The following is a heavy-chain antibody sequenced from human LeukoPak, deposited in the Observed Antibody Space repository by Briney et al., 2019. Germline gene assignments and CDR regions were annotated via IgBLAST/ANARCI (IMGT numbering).Heavy chain of an antibody. D-gene: IGHD2-2*01. CDR1: GGSISSYY. Sequence: SSETLSLTCTVSGGSISSYYWSWIRQPAGKGLEWIGRIYTSGSTNYNPSLKSRVTMSVDTPKNQFSLKLTSVTAADTAVYYCARGGIVVVPAAISSTPDNWFDPWGQGTLVTVSS. J-gene: IGHJ5*02. CDR2: IYTSGST. CDR3: ARGGIVVVPAAISSTPDNWFDP. V-gene: IGHV4-4*07.